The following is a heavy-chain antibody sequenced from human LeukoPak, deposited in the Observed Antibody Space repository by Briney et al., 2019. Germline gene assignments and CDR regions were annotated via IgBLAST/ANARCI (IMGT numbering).Heavy chain of an antibody. CDR3: AKDPHYYGSSGYIP. V-gene: IGHV3-30*18. CDR1: GFTFSSYG. D-gene: IGHD3-22*01. CDR2: ISYDGSNK. Sequence: PGGSLILSCAASGFTFSSYGMHWVRQAPGKGLEWVAVISYDGSNKYYADSVKGRFTISRDNSKNTLYLQMNSLRADDTAVYYCAKDPHYYGSSGYIPWDQGTLVTVSS. J-gene: IGHJ5*02.